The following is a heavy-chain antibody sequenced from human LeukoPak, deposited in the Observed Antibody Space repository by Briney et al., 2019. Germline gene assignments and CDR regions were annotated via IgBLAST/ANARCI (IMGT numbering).Heavy chain of an antibody. J-gene: IGHJ4*02. V-gene: IGHV3-7*01. CDR2: TKYDGSEK. Sequence: GGSLRLSCAASGFTFSSYWMSWVRQAPGKGLEWVANTKYDGSEKYYVESVKGRFTISRDNAKNSLYLQMNSLRAEDTAVYYCARDIEAAGLFLDYWGQGTLVTVSS. CDR3: ARDIEAAGLFLDY. D-gene: IGHD6-13*01. CDR1: GFTFSSYW.